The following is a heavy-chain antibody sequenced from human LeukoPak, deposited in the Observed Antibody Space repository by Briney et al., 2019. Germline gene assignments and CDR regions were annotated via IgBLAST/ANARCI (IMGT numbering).Heavy chain of an antibody. Sequence: ASVKVSSKASGYTFTNYGITWVRQAPGQGLEWMGWISAYTGNTNYVQKFQGRVTMATDASTSTAYMELRSLRSDDTAIYYCARDIATVVHQDWGQGTLVTVSS. V-gene: IGHV1-18*01. CDR3: ARDIATVVHQD. CDR2: ISAYTGNT. D-gene: IGHD2-2*01. J-gene: IGHJ4*02. CDR1: GYTFTNYG.